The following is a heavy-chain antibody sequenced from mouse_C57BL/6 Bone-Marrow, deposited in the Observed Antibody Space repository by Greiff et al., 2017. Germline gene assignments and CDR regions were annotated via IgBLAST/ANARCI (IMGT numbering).Heavy chain of an antibody. CDR1: GYAFTNYL. Sequence: VQLQESGAELVRPGTSVTVSCKASGYAFTNYLIEWVKQRPGQGLEWIGVINPGSGGTNYNEKFKGKATLTADKSSSTAYMQLSSLTSEDSAVYFCARGGGITTVVAPFAYWGQGTLVTVSA. J-gene: IGHJ3*01. CDR3: ARGGGITTVVAPFAY. V-gene: IGHV1-54*01. D-gene: IGHD1-1*01. CDR2: INPGSGGT.